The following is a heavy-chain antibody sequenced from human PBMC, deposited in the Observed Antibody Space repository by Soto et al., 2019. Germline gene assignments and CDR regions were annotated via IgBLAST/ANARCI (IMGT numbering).Heavy chain of an antibody. J-gene: IGHJ4*02. CDR2: ISYDGSNK. CDR1: GFTFSSYA. Sequence: QVQLVESGGGVVQPGRSLRLSCAASGFTFSSYAMHWVRQAPGKGLEWVAVISYDGSNKYYADSVKGRFTMSRDKYKNTRSLQMNSLSAEGTAVYYCASEQQLLVPPASYWGQGTLVTVSS. V-gene: IGHV3-30-3*01. D-gene: IGHD6-19*01. CDR3: ASEQQLLVPPASY.